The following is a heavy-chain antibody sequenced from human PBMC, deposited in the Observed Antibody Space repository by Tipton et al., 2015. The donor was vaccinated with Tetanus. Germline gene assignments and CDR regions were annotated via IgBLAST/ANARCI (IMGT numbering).Heavy chain of an antibody. CDR3: ASLGRYFDSGPGY. CDR1: GGSISSGGYS. D-gene: IGHD3-9*01. Sequence: LRLSCAVSGGSISSGGYSWSWIRQPPGKGLEWIGYIYHSGSTYYNPSLKSRVTISVDRSKNQFSLKLSSVTAADTAVYYCASLGRYFDSGPGYWGQGTLVTVSS. J-gene: IGHJ4*02. V-gene: IGHV4-30-2*01. CDR2: IYHSGST.